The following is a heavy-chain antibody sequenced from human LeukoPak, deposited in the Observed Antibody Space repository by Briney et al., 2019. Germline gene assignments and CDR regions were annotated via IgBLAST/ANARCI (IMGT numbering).Heavy chain of an antibody. Sequence: ASVKVSCKGSGYSFTDYYIHWVRQAPGQGLEWMRWINANSGGTEFAQKFQGRITMTSDTSISTAYMELSSLTSDDTAAYYCARSRSGYNYFPGAYWGQGTLVTISA. D-gene: IGHD5-24*01. CDR1: GYSFTDYY. CDR2: INANSGGT. CDR3: ARSRSGYNYFPGAY. V-gene: IGHV1-2*02. J-gene: IGHJ4*02.